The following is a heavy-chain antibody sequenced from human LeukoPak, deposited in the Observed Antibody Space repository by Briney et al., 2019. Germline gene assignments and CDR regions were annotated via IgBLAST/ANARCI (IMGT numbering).Heavy chain of an antibody. CDR3: ARVFWEYQLLGLRYYYYGMDV. CDR1: GFTFSSYW. J-gene: IGHJ6*02. CDR2: MKQDGSEK. D-gene: IGHD2-2*01. V-gene: IGHV3-7*01. Sequence: GGSLRLSCAASGFTFSSYWMSWVRQAPGKGPEWVANMKQDGSEKYYVDSVKGRFTISRDNAKNSLYLQMNSLRAEDTAVYYCARVFWEYQLLGLRYYYYGMDVWGQGTTVTVSS.